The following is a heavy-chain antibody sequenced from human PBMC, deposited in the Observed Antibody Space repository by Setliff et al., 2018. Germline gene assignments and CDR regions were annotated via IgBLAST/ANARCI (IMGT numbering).Heavy chain of an antibody. D-gene: IGHD3-9*01. CDR2: IKEDGSQR. J-gene: IGHJ4*02. V-gene: IGHV3-7*01. CDR3: SSYLVS. Sequence: AGSLTLSCAASGFTFSSYGMRWARQAPGEGLEWVANIKEDGSQRNYRDAVKGRFTVSRDNSRNLLYLQMNSLRVDDTAVYYCSSYLVSWGQGALVTVSS. CDR1: GFTFSSYG.